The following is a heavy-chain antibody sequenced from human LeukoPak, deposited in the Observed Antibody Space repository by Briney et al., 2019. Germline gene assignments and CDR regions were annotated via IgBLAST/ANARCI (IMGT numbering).Heavy chain of an antibody. D-gene: IGHD3-10*01. J-gene: IGHJ4*02. CDR1: GYTFTSYG. Sequence: GASVKVSCKASGYTFTSYGISWVRQAPGQGLEWMGWISAYNGNTNYAQKLQGRVTMTADTSTSTAYMELRSLRSDDTAVYYCARPLSWFGELLFGGGYYFDYWGQGTLVTVSS. V-gene: IGHV1-18*04. CDR3: ARPLSWFGELLFGGGYYFDY. CDR2: ISAYNGNT.